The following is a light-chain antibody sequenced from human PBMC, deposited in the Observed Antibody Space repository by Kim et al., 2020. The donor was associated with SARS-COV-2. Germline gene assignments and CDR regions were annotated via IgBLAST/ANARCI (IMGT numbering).Light chain of an antibody. CDR1: SCNIGSNC. Sequence: GTLAFAGSSCNIGSNCVNWDQQRPGTGPQHRIYSNNQRPSGVPDRFSGSEAGTSASLAISGVQSEDEADYYCAAWDDSLNGRGVFGGGTQLTVL. J-gene: IGLJ2*01. V-gene: IGLV1-44*01. CDR2: SNN. CDR3: AAWDDSLNGRGV.